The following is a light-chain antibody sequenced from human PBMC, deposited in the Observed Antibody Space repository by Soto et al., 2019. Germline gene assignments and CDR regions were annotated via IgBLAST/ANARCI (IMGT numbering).Light chain of an antibody. Sequence: EIVLTQSPATLSLSPGERATLSCRASQSVGNNLAWYQQKPGQAPGLLIYEASTRATGIPARFSGSGSGTDFTLTISSLEPEDFAVYYCQQHANWPRTFGQGTKVDIK. V-gene: IGKV3-11*01. CDR2: EAS. CDR1: QSVGNN. J-gene: IGKJ1*01. CDR3: QQHANWPRT.